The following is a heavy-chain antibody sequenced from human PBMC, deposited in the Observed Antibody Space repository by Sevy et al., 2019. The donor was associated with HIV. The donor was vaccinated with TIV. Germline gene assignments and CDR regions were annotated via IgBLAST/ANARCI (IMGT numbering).Heavy chain of an antibody. CDR1: GYTFTNYF. Sequence: ASVKVSCKASGYTFTNYFITWVRQAPGQGLEWMGRISTYNTEYAQKFQGRLTMTTDTSTSTVYMELRGLGFDDTAVYYCARAPSGSQGPGQYFQHWGQGTLVTVSS. CDR2: ISTYNT. D-gene: IGHD1-26*01. J-gene: IGHJ1*01. V-gene: IGHV1-18*01. CDR3: ARAPSGSQGPGQYFQH.